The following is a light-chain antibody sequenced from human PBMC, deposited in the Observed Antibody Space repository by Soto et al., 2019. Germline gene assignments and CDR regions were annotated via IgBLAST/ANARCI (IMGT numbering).Light chain of an antibody. V-gene: IGLV2-8*01. Sequence: QSVLTQPASVSGSPGQSITVSCTGTTGDVGGYNYVSWYQQHPGKAPKVMIYDVNKRPSGVPDRFSGSKSGNTASLTVSGLQAEDEGDYYCSSHAGGQNVVFGGGTKLTVL. J-gene: IGLJ2*01. CDR3: SSHAGGQNVV. CDR1: TGDVGGYNY. CDR2: DVN.